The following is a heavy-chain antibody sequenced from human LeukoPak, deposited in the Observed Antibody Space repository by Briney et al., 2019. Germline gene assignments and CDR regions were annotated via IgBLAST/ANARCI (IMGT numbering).Heavy chain of an antibody. J-gene: IGHJ4*02. Sequence: SETLSLTCTVSGGSISRYYWSWIRQPPGKGLEWIGYIYYSGSTNYNPSLKSRVTISVDTSKNQFSLKLSSVTAADTAVYYCARVRYYYGSGIYDFDYWRQGTLVTVSS. CDR1: GGSISRYY. CDR3: ARVRYYYGSGIYDFDY. CDR2: IYYSGST. D-gene: IGHD3-10*01. V-gene: IGHV4-59*01.